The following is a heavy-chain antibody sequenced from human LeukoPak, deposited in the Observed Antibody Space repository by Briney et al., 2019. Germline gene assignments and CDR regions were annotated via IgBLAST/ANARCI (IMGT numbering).Heavy chain of an antibody. CDR3: AKSSSWTYHYLDY. CDR1: GFTFSGSA. D-gene: IGHD6-13*01. CDR2: ISYSGANS. V-gene: IGHV3-23*01. Sequence: GGSLRLSCAASGFTFSGSAMSWVRQAPGEGLEWVSLISYSGANSYYTDSVKGRFTISRDNSMNTLSLQMNSLRAEDTALYYCAKSSSWTYHYLDYWGQGALVTVSS. J-gene: IGHJ4*02.